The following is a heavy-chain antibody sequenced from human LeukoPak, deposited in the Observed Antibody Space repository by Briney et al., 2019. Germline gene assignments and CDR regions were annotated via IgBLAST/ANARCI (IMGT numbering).Heavy chain of an antibody. CDR3: ARDKRIVVVPAAPGLDY. J-gene: IGHJ4*02. CDR1: GFTFRSYW. Sequence: GGSLRLSCAASGFTFRSYWMTWVRQAPGKGLEWVANIKQDGSEKYYVDSVKGRFTISRDNAKNSLYLQMNSLRAEDTAVYYCARDKRIVVVPAAPGLDYWGQGTLVTVSS. V-gene: IGHV3-7*01. D-gene: IGHD2-2*01. CDR2: IKQDGSEK.